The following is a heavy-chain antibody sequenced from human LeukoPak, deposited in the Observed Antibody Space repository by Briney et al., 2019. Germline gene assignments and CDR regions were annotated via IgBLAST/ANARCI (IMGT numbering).Heavy chain of an antibody. Sequence: GGSLRLSCAASGFTFSSYGMHWVRQAPGKGLEWVAFIRYDGSNKYYADSVKGRFTISRDNAKNSLYLQMNSLRAEDTALYYCASGGTYYGAAFDFWGQGTLVTVSS. V-gene: IGHV3-30*02. D-gene: IGHD1-26*01. CDR3: ASGGTYYGAAFDF. CDR2: IRYDGSNK. J-gene: IGHJ4*02. CDR1: GFTFSSYG.